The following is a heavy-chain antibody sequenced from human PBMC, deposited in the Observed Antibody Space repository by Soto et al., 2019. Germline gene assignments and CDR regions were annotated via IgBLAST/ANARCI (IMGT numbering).Heavy chain of an antibody. J-gene: IGHJ5*02. CDR1: GGSISRGDYY. CDR2: NYNSGST. D-gene: IGHD3-22*01. CDR3: ARTYYYDSSGYPNWFDP. V-gene: IGHV4-30-4*01. Sequence: SETLSLTCTVSGGSISRGDYYWSWISQKTGKSLEWIGYNYNSGSTYYNQSLKSRVTISVDRSKNQFSLNLSSVTAADTAVYYCARTYYYDSSGYPNWFDPWGQGTLVTVSS.